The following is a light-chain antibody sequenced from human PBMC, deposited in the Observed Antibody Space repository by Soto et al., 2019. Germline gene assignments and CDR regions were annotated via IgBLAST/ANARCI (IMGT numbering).Light chain of an antibody. CDR2: DVT. CDR1: SSDIGLYNY. CDR3: TSYTISNSLI. J-gene: IGLJ2*01. V-gene: IGLV2-14*01. Sequence: QSVLTQPASVSGSPGQSVTISCTGTSSDIGLYNYVSWYQQHPAKAPKLMVYDVTHRPSGVSNRFSGSKSGNTASLTISGLLVEDEADYYCTSYTISNSLIFGGGTKLTVL.